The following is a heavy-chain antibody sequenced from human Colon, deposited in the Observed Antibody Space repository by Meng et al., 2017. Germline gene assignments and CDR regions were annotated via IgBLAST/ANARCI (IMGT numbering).Heavy chain of an antibody. CDR3: ARGFLVRGFDS. CDR1: GDSVSSNCAA. J-gene: IGHJ4*02. Sequence: QSQASGPGRVKPPQTLSLTCSISGDSVSSNCAAWNWLRQSTSRGLEWLARTYYSSKWNNDYAVSVKGRITINADTSTNQVSLQLNSVTPEDTAVYYCARGFLVRGFDSWGQGTLVTVSS. CDR2: TYYSSKWNN. V-gene: IGHV6-1*01. D-gene: IGHD3-3*01.